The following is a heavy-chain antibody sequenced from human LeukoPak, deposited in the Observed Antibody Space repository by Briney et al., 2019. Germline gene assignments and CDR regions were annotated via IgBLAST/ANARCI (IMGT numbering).Heavy chain of an antibody. D-gene: IGHD6-6*01. Sequence: SETLSLTCTVSGGSISSSSYYWGWIRQPPGKGLEWIGSIYYSGSTYYNPSLKSRVTISVDTSKNQFSLKLSSVTAADTAVYYCARQGRLVGYYYYYMDVWGKGTTVTVSS. CDR2: IYYSGST. V-gene: IGHV4-39*01. CDR3: ARQGRLVGYYYYYMDV. CDR1: GGSISSSSYY. J-gene: IGHJ6*03.